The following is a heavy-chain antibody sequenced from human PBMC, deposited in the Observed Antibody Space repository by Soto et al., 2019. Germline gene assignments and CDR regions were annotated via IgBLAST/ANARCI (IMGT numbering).Heavy chain of an antibody. CDR1: GGSISSSTYY. CDR3: ERQYKVAAHFDY. D-gene: IGHD1-1*01. CDR2: IYYSGST. V-gene: IGHV4-39*01. Sequence: PSETLSLTCTVSGGSISSSTYYWGWIRQPPGKGLECIGTIYYSGSTFYNPSLKRRVPISVDRSPNRFALKLRSVTAADKAVYYSERQYKVAAHFDYWGQGTLVTVSS. J-gene: IGHJ4*02.